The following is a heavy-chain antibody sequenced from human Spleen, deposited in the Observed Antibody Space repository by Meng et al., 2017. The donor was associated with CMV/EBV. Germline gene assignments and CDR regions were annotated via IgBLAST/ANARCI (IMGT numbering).Heavy chain of an antibody. CDR3: AKDRYYDLLSWFDP. J-gene: IGHJ5*02. D-gene: IGHD3-22*01. CDR1: GFTFKNHG. CDR2: SSGSGGTT. Sequence: SGFTFKNHGMNWVRQAPGRGLEWVSFSSGSGGTTYYAGSVKGRFTITRDNSKNTLYLEMNSLRAEDTAVYYCAKDRYYDLLSWFDPWGQGTLVTVSS. V-gene: IGHV3-23*01.